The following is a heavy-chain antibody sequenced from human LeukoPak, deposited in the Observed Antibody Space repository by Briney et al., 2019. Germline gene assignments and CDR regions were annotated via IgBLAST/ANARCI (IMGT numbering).Heavy chain of an antibody. CDR3: ARGIYYISGSHPPYLDY. Sequence: SVKVSCKASGGTFSRDAINWVRQAPGQGLEWMGGIIPKFGTANYAQKFQGRVTITADESTSTAYMELNSLRSEDTAVYYCARGIYYISGSHPPYLDYWGQGTLVTVSS. J-gene: IGHJ4*02. D-gene: IGHD3-10*01. CDR1: GGTFSRDA. V-gene: IGHV1-69*13. CDR2: IIPKFGTA.